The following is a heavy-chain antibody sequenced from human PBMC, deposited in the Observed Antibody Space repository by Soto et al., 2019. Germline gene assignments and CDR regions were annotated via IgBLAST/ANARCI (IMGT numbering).Heavy chain of an antibody. D-gene: IGHD6-6*01. J-gene: IGHJ4*02. CDR3: ARETYSSSSGNYFDY. CDR2: IYHSGST. V-gene: IGHV4-4*02. Sequence: SETLSLTCAVSGGSISSSNWWSCVRQPPGKGLEWIGEIYHSGSTNYNPSLKSRVTISVDKSKNQFSLKLSSVTAADTAVYYCARETYSSSSGNYFDYWGQGTLVTVSS. CDR1: GGSISSSNW.